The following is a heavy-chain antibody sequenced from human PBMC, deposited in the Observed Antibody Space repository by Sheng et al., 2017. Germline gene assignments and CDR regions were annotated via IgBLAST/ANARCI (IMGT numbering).Heavy chain of an antibody. CDR2: IIPIFGTA. CDR3: ATERGSIAARPAPNAFDI. J-gene: IGHJ3*02. CDR1: GGTFSSYA. D-gene: IGHD6-6*01. Sequence: QVQLVQSGAEVKKPGSSVKVSCKASGGTFSSYAISWVRQAPGQGLEWMGGIIPIFGTANYAQKFQGRVTITADESTSTAYMELSSLRSEDTAVYYCATERGSIAARPAPNAFDIWGQGTMVTVSS. V-gene: IGHV1-69*01.